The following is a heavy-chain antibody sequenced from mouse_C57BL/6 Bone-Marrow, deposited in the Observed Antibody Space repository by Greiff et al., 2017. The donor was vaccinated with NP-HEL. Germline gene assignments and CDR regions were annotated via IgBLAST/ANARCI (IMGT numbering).Heavy chain of an antibody. J-gene: IGHJ1*03. Sequence: QVQLQQPGAELVRPGSSVKLSCKASGYTFTSYWMDWVKQRPGQGLEWIGNIYPSDSETHYNQKFKDKATLTVAKSSSTAYMQLSSLTSEDSAVYYCARLLYDYDWYFDVWGTGTTVTVSS. V-gene: IGHV1-61*01. CDR2: IYPSDSET. CDR1: GYTFTSYW. D-gene: IGHD2-4*01. CDR3: ARLLYDYDWYFDV.